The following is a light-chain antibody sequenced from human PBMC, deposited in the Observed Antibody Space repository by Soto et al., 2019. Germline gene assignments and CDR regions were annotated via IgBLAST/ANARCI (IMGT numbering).Light chain of an antibody. CDR2: GAS. CDR1: QSVSSN. Sequence: EIVMTQSPATLSVSPGERATLSGRASQSVSSNLAWYQQKPGQAPRLLIYGASTRATGIPARFSGSGSGTELTLTISSLQSEDFAVYYCQQYNNWPPYTFGQGTKLEIK. V-gene: IGKV3-15*01. CDR3: QQYNNWPPYT. J-gene: IGKJ2*01.